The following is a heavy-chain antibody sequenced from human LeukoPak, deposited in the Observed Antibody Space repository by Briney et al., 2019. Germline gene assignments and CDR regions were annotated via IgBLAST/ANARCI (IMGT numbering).Heavy chain of an antibody. V-gene: IGHV4-59*08. CDR2: IYYSGTT. D-gene: IGHD6-13*01. J-gene: IGHJ5*02. CDR3: ARRIAAAGWFDP. Sequence: SETLSLTCTVSGGSISSFYWSWIRQPPGRGLEWIGYIYYSGTTNYNPSLKSRVTISVDTSKDQFSPKLSSVTAADTAVYYCARRIAAAGWFDPWGQGTLVTVSS. CDR1: GGSISSFY.